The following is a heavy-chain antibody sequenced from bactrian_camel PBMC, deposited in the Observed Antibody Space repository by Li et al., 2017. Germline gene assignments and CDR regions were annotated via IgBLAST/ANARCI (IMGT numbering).Heavy chain of an antibody. V-gene: IGHV3S57*01. CDR3: AARRGYFRGNWKGFNY. D-gene: IGHD8*01. Sequence: HVQLVESGGGSVQAGGSLRLSCTASGSASRYRRYCMAWFRRAPGKEREGVAGIDGVSTTRYADSVKGRFTISKDVANNTLYLQMNSLEPEDTAVYYCAARRGYFRGNWKGFNYWGQGTQVTVS. CDR1: GSASRYRRYC. CDR2: IDGVSTT. J-gene: IGHJ4*01.